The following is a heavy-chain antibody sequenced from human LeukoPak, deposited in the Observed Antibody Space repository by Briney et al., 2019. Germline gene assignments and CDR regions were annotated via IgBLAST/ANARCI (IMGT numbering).Heavy chain of an antibody. CDR2: IRYDGSNK. V-gene: IGHV3-30*02. D-gene: IGHD3-22*01. J-gene: IGHJ4*02. CDR3: AKAEGDYYDSSGYDWAFDY. CDR1: GFTFSSYG. Sequence: GGSLRLSCAASGFTFSSYGMHWVRQAPGKGLEWVAFIRYDGSNKYYADSVKGRFTISRDNSKNTLYLQMNSLRAEDTAVYYCAKAEGDYYDSSGYDWAFDYWGQGTLVTVSS.